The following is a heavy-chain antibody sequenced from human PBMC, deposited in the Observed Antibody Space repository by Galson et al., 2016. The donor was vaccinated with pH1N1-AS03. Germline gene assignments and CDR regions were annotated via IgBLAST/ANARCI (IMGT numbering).Heavy chain of an antibody. J-gene: IGHJ5*02. V-gene: IGHV1-8*01. CDR3: ARAPTKYYEILTGYYRVCFDP. D-gene: IGHD3-9*01. CDR1: GYTFTNYD. Sequence: SVKVSCKASGYTFTNYDINWVRQAPGRGLEWMGWMNPDTGNAGYAEKFQGRVTMTRNTSITTADMELSSLRSADTAVYYCARAPTKYYEILTGYYRVCFDPWGQGTLVAVSS. CDR2: MNPDTGNA.